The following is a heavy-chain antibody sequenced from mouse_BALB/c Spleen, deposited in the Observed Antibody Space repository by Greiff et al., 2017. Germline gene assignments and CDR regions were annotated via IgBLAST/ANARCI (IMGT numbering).Heavy chain of an antibody. CDR2: IWAGGST. Sequence: VKLMESGPGLVAPSQSLSITCTVSGFSLTSYGVHWVRQPPGKGLEWLGVIWAGGSTNYNSALMSRLSISKDNSKSQVFLKMNSLQTDDTAMYYCARDQGIYYGNYWFAYWGQGTLVTVSA. CDR1: GFSLTSYG. D-gene: IGHD2-1*01. V-gene: IGHV2-9*02. J-gene: IGHJ3*01. CDR3: ARDQGIYYGNYWFAY.